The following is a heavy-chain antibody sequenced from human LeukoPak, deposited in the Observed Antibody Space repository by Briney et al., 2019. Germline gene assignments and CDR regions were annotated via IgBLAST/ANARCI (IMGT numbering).Heavy chain of an antibody. V-gene: IGHV4-59*01. Sequence: SETLCLTCTVSGGSISSYYWSWIRQPPGKGLEWIGYIYYSGSTNYNPSLKSRVTISVDTSKNQFSLKLSSVTAADTAVYYCARDTAVAGTWYFDLWGRGTLVTVPS. CDR1: GGSISSYY. D-gene: IGHD6-19*01. J-gene: IGHJ2*01. CDR3: ARDTAVAGTWYFDL. CDR2: IYYSGST.